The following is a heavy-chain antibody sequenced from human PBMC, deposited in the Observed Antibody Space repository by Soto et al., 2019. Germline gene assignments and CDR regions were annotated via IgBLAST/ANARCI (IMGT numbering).Heavy chain of an antibody. CDR2: IIPIFGTA. V-gene: IGHV1-69*12. Sequence: QVQLVQSGAEVKTPGSSVKVSCKASGGTFSSYAISWVRQAPGQGREWMGGIIPIFGTANYAQKFQGRVTITADESTSTAYVELSSLRSEDTAVYYCARADYGGNQYYFDYWGQGTLVTVSS. CDR3: ARADYGGNQYYFDY. J-gene: IGHJ4*02. CDR1: GGTFSSYA. D-gene: IGHD4-17*01.